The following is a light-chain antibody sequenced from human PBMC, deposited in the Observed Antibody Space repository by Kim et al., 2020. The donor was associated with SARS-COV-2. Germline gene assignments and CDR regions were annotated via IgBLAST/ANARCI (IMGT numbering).Light chain of an antibody. J-gene: IGKJ1*01. Sequence: LSRGERATLSCRASQSVSSSYLAWYQQKPGQAPRLLIYGAASRATGIPDRFSGSGSGTDFTLTISRLEPEEFAVYYCQQYGSSRTFGQGTKVDIK. CDR1: QSVSSSY. V-gene: IGKV3-20*01. CDR2: GAA. CDR3: QQYGSSRT.